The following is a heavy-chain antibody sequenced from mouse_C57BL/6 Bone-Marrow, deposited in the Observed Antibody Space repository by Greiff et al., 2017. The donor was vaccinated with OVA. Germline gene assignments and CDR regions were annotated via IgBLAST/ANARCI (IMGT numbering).Heavy chain of an antibody. J-gene: IGHJ2*01. Sequence: ESGPGLVKPSQSLSLTCSVTGYSITSGYYWNWIRQFPGNKLEWMGYISYDGSNNYNPSLKNRISITRDTSKNQFFLKLNSVTTEDTATYYCARAPITTVVAPFDYWGQGTTLTVSS. D-gene: IGHD1-1*01. CDR2: ISYDGSN. CDR3: ARAPITTVVAPFDY. CDR1: GYSITSGYY. V-gene: IGHV3-6*01.